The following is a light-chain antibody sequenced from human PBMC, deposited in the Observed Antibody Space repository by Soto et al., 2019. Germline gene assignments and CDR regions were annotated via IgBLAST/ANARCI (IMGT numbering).Light chain of an antibody. V-gene: IGKV1-27*01. CDR3: QQLNSYPLT. CDR2: GAS. J-gene: IGKJ4*01. Sequence: DIQMTQSPLSLSASVGDRVSITCRASQGIGNYLAWFQQKPGRVPKLLIYGASALQTGVPSRFSGSGYGTDFTLTISSLQPEDFATYYCQQLNSYPLTFGGGTKVDIK. CDR1: QGIGNY.